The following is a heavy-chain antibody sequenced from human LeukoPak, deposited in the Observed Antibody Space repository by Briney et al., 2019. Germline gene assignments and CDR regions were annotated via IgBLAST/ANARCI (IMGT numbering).Heavy chain of an antibody. CDR1: GGTFSSYA. CDR2: IIPIFGTA. Sequence: SVKVSCKASGGTFSSYAISWVRQAPGEGLEWMGGIIPIFGTANYAQKFQGRVTITTDESTSTAYMELSSLRSEDTAVYYCAGSDSSGYSFDYWGQGTLVTVFS. V-gene: IGHV1-69*05. CDR3: AGSDSSGYSFDY. J-gene: IGHJ4*02. D-gene: IGHD3-22*01.